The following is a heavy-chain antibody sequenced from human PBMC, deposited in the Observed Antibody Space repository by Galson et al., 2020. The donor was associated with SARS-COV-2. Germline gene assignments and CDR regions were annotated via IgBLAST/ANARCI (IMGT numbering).Heavy chain of an antibody. Sequence: GGSLRLSCAASGFTFRNYAMSWVRQAPGKGLEWVSTFSGGRGGTYDADLVKGRFTISRDNSKSTLYLQMNSLRAEDTALYYCAKGDGLALTSVGACDRWGQGTMVTGSS. CDR2: FSGGRGGT. J-gene: IGHJ3*02. CDR1: GFTFRNYA. V-gene: IGHV3-23*01. D-gene: IGHD3-3*01. CDR3: AKGDGLALTSVGACDR.